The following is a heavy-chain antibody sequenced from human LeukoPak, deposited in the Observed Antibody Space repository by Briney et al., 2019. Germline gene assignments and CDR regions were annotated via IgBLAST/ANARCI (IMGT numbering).Heavy chain of an antibody. CDR3: ARVRHCSSTSCYFRYFDL. D-gene: IGHD2-2*01. V-gene: IGHV3-11*01. Sequence: GGSLRLSCEGSGFTLSDYYMSWIRQPPGKGLEWVSYITRSSITINYADSVKGRFTISRDNAKKSLYLQMNSLRAEDTAVYYCARVRHCSSTSCYFRYFDLWGRGTLVTVSS. CDR2: ITRSSITI. CDR1: GFTLSDYY. J-gene: IGHJ2*01.